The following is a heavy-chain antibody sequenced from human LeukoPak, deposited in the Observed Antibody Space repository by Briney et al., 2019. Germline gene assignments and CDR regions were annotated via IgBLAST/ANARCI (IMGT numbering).Heavy chain of an antibody. V-gene: IGHV4-31*03. CDR1: GGSISIGGYY. CDR2: IYYSGST. D-gene: IGHD3-3*01. J-gene: IGHJ4*02. CDR3: ARGGDFWSGYPHLDY. Sequence: SETLSLTCTVSGGSISIGGYYWSWIRQHPGKGLEWIGYIYYSGSTYYNPSLKSRVTISVDTSKNQFSLKLSSVTAADTAVYYCARGGDFWSGYPHLDYWGQGTLVTVSS.